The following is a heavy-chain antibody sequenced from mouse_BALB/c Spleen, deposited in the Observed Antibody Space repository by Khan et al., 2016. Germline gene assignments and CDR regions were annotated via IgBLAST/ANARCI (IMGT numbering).Heavy chain of an antibody. Sequence: QIQLVQSGPELKKPGETVKISCKASGYTFTNYGMNWVKQAPGKGLKWMGWINTYTGEPTYADDFKGRFAFSLETSASTAYWQINNLKNEDTATYFCARTTVPYYFDYWGQGTTLTVSS. V-gene: IGHV9-3-1*01. CDR3: ARTTVPYYFDY. D-gene: IGHD1-1*01. CDR1: GYTFTNYG. CDR2: INTYTGEP. J-gene: IGHJ2*01.